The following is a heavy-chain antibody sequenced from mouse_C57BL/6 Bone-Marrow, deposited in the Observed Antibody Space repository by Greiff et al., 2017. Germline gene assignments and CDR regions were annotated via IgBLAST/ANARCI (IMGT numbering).Heavy chain of an antibody. Sequence: QVQLKESGPGILQPSQTLSLTCSFSGFSLSTFGMGVGWIRQPSGKGLEWLAHIWWDDDKYYNPALKSRPTISKATSKNQVFLKIANVDTADTATYYCARMEGYYEEVFDYWGQGTMVTVAA. J-gene: IGHJ3*01. CDR3: ARMEGYYEEVFDY. CDR1: GFSLSTFGMG. CDR2: IWWDDDK. V-gene: IGHV8-8*01. D-gene: IGHD2-3*01.